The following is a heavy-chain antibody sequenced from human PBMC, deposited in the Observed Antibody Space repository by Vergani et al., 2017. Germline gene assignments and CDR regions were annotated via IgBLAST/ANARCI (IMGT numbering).Heavy chain of an antibody. J-gene: IGHJ4*02. CDR1: GFTFSSCS. CDR2: ISSSSSYI. D-gene: IGHD3-9*01. Sequence: EVQLVESGGGLVKPGGSLRLSCAASGFTFSSCSMNWVRQAPGKGLEWVSSISSSSSYIYYADSVKGRFTISRDNAKNSLYLQMNSLRAEDTAVYYCASGLLTGYYNAPDYWGQGTLVTVSS. V-gene: IGHV3-21*01. CDR3: ASGLLTGYYNAPDY.